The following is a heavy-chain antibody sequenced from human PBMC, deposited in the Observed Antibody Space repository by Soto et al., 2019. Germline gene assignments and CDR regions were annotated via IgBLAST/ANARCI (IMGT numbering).Heavy chain of an antibody. D-gene: IGHD4-17*01. CDR2: TSIYNGHT. CDR3: ARWDDYGASDQYHFDQ. CDR1: GYTFTASG. J-gene: IGHJ4*02. Sequence: QVQLVQSGPEVQKPGASLKVSCKASGYTFTASGISWVRQAPGQGLEWMGWTSIYNGHTGYSPKFLGRVVMTTDTSADTAYLELKSLRPDDAALYYCARWDDYGASDQYHFDQWVQGTLVTVSS. V-gene: IGHV1-18*01.